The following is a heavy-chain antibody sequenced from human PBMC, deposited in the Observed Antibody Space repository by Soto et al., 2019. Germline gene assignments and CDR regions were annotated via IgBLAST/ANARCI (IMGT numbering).Heavy chain of an antibody. CDR1: GGSFSGYY. D-gene: IGHD3-9*01. CDR3: ASFEPEDYDAFDI. Sequence: SETLSLTCAVYGGSFSGYYWSWIRPPPGKGLEWIGEINHSGSTNYNPSLKSRVTISVDTSKNQFSLKLSSVTAADTAVYYCASFEPEDYDAFDIWGQGTMVTVSS. J-gene: IGHJ3*02. CDR2: INHSGST. V-gene: IGHV4-34*01.